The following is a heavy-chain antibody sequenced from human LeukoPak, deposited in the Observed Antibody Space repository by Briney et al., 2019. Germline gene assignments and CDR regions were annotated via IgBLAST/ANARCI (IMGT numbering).Heavy chain of an antibody. CDR1: GYTFTDYY. CDR3: ARGVVATVTTIYYYYYYMDV. V-gene: IGHV1-2*02. D-gene: IGHD4-11*01. Sequence: ASVKVSCKASGYTFTDYYLHWVRQAPGQGLEWMGWINPNSGGTKYAQKFQGRVTMTRDTSISTAYMELSRLRSDDTAVYYCARGVVATVTTIYYYYYYMDVWGKGTTVTVSS. J-gene: IGHJ6*03. CDR2: INPNSGGT.